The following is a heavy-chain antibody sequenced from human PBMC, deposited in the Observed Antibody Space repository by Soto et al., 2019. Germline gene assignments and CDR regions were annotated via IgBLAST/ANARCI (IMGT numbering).Heavy chain of an antibody. CDR1: GSSIITTYY. J-gene: IGHJ6*02. D-gene: IGHD2-21*01. Sequence: QLQLQESGPGLVKSSETLSLTCSVSGSSIITTYYWGWIRQTPGKGLEWIGSVYYSGATFYNPSLRSRVTILVDTSKSQFSLTMGSVTAADTAVYSGARHDWSRFYGMDVWGQGTTVTVS. V-gene: IGHV4-38-2*02. CDR2: VYYSGAT. CDR3: ARHDWSRFYGMDV.